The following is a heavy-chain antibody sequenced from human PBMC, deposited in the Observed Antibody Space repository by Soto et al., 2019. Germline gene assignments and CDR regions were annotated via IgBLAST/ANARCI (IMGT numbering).Heavy chain of an antibody. V-gene: IGHV4-39*01. CDR2: IYYSGST. CDR3: ARTCFPFDYSNLNYGMDV. D-gene: IGHD4-4*01. CDR1: GGSISSSSYY. J-gene: IGHJ6*02. Sequence: SETLSLTCTVSGGSISSSSYYWGWIRQPPGKGLEWIGSIYYSGSTYYNPSLKSRVTISVDTSKNQFSLKLSSVTAADTAVYYCARTCFPFDYSNLNYGMDVWGQGTTVTV.